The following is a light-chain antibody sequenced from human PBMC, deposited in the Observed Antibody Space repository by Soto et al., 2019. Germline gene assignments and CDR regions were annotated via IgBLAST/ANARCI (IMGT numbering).Light chain of an antibody. J-gene: IGLJ2*01. CDR3: ASWDDSLNAVI. CDR1: SSNIGSNT. Sequence: QSVLTQPPSASGTPRQRVTIPCSGSSSNIGSNTVNWYRRLPGTAPKLLIDSSNQRPSGVPDRVSGSKSGTSASLAITGLQSEDETDYYCASWDDSLNAVIFGGGTKVTVL. CDR2: SSN. V-gene: IGLV1-44*01.